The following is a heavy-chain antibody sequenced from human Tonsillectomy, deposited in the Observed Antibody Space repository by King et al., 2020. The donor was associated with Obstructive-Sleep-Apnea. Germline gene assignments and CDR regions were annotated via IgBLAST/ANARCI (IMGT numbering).Heavy chain of an antibody. J-gene: IGHJ4*02. Sequence: QLVQSGAEVKKPGASVKVSCNASGYTFTGFYMHWVRQASGQVLDWMGWINTNSVGTNYSQKFHGRVTMTRDTSISTAYMELSRLRSDDTAVYYCARDPVSSGWPLDYWGQGTLVTVSS. D-gene: IGHD6-19*01. CDR3: ARDPVSSGWPLDY. V-gene: IGHV1-2*02. CDR1: GYTFTGFY. CDR2: INTNSVGT.